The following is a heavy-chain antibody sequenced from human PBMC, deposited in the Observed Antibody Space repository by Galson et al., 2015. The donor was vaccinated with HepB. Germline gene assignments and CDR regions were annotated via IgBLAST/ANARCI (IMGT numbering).Heavy chain of an antibody. CDR2: ISAYNGNT. CDR1: GGTFSSYA. V-gene: IGHV1-69*13. J-gene: IGHJ4*02. CDR3: ARQYDTSGYYPY. Sequence: SVKVSCKASGGTFSSYAISWVRQAPGQGLEWMGWISAYNGNTNYAQKFQGRVTITADESTSTTYMELRRLRSEDTAVYYCARQYDTSGYYPYWGQGTLVTVSS. D-gene: IGHD3-22*01.